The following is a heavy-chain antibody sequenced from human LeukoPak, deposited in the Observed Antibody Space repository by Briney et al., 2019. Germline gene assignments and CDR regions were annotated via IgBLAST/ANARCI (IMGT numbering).Heavy chain of an antibody. V-gene: IGHV4-30-4*08. D-gene: IGHD3-22*01. CDR3: AREVVYDSSGYFLDALDI. CDR1: GGSISSGDYY. Sequence: SETLSLTCTVSGGSISSGDYYWSWIRQPPGKGLEWIGYIYYSGSTYYNPSLKSRFTISVDTSKNQFSLKLSSVTAADTAVYYCAREVVYDSSGYFLDALDIWGQGTMVTVSS. CDR2: IYYSGST. J-gene: IGHJ3*02.